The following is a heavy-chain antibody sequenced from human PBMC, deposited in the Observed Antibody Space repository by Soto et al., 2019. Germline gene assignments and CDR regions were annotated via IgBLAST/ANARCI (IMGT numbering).Heavy chain of an antibody. V-gene: IGHV5-51*01. CDR2: MYPVDSGT. D-gene: IGHD6-6*01. CDR3: ARASIAARPHYYHYMDI. J-gene: IGHJ6*02. CDR1: GYRFTSYW. Sequence: GESGKISCRGSGYRFTSYWIGWVSQTPGKGLEWMGIMYPVDSGTRYRPSFQGQVTIAADTSISTSCLQWISPKASYTAMYYCARASIAARPHYYHYMDIWDQETTVTISS.